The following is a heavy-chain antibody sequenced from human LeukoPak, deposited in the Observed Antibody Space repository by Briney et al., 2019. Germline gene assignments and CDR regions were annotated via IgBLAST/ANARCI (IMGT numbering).Heavy chain of an antibody. CDR1: GFTFSSYA. J-gene: IGHJ4*02. V-gene: IGHV3-23*01. D-gene: IGHD3-16*01. CDR3: AKLGGDRGYFDY. CDR2: ISGSGGST. Sequence: GGSLRLSCAASGFTFSSYAMSWVRQAPGKGLEWVSAISGSGGSTYYVDSVRGRFTISRDNSKNTLYLQMNSLRAEDTAVYYCAKLGGDRGYFDYWGQGTLVTVSS.